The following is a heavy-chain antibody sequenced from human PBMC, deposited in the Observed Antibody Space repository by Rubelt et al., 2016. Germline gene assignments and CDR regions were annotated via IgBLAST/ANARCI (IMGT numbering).Heavy chain of an antibody. CDR3: ARSPRYDFEDNWFDP. V-gene: IGHV1-46*01. CDR1: GYTFTSYY. J-gene: IGHJ5*02. Sequence: QVQLVQSGAEVKKPGASVKVSCKASGYTFTSYYMHWVRQAPGQGLEWMGIINPSGGSTSYEKKFQVRVTMTRDTATSTVYMELSSLRSEDTAVYYCARSPRYDFEDNWFDPWGQGTLVTVSS. D-gene: IGHD3-3*01. CDR2: INPSGGST.